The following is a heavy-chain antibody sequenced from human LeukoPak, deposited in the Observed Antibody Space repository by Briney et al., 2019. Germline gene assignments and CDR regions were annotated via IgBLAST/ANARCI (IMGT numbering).Heavy chain of an antibody. J-gene: IGHJ4*02. CDR2: IYYSGST. CDR1: GGSISSSSYY. CDR3: ARGRWLQSYYFDY. V-gene: IGHV4-39*07. Sequence: PSETLSLTCTVSGGSISSSSYYWGWIRQPPGKGLEWIGSIYYSGSTYYNPSLKSRVTISVDTSKNQFSLKLSSVTAADTAVYYCARGRWLQSYYFDYWGQGTLVTVSS. D-gene: IGHD5-24*01.